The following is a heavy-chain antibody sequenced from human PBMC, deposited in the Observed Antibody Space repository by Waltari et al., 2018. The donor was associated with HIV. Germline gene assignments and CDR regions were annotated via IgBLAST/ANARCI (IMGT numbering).Heavy chain of an antibody. Sequence: QVHPQESGPGLVKPSEALSLTCSVAGDSLINYYWSWVRQSPEKGLEWIGYSFYGGDTNYKPSLKSRATLSMDPSASQLSLKINSVTAADSGVYYCARPIRGSGVGAFHVWGQGTTVIVSS. J-gene: IGHJ6*02. CDR3: ARPIRGSGVGAFHV. CDR1: GDSLINYY. V-gene: IGHV4-59*08. CDR2: SFYGGDT. D-gene: IGHD1-26*01.